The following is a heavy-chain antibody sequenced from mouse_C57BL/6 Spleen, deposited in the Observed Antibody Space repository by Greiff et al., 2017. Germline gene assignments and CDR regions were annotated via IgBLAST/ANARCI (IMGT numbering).Heavy chain of an antibody. V-gene: IGHV5-4*01. CDR2: ISDGGSST. D-gene: IGHD2-5*01. Sequence: EVHLVESGGGLVKPGGSLKLSCAASGFTFSSYAMSWVRQTPVKRLEWVATISDGGSSTYYPDNVKGRFTISRDNAKNNLYLQLSHLKSEDTAIYYCAREDYSNYFDYWGQGTTLTVSS. J-gene: IGHJ2*01. CDR1: GFTFSSYA. CDR3: AREDYSNYFDY.